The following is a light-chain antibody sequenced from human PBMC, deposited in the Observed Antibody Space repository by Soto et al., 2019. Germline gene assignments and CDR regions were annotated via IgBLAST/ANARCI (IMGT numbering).Light chain of an antibody. CDR2: SDK. CDR3: GAWDSSLNGYV. Sequence: QSVLTQPPSASGTPGQRLTSSCYGDRSNIGTNPVALYQQLPGTAPKLLINSDKHRPSGVPDRFSASRSGASASLAISGLQSEDEADYFCGAWDSSLNGYVFGTGTKVTVL. CDR1: RSNIGTNP. V-gene: IGLV1-44*01. J-gene: IGLJ1*01.